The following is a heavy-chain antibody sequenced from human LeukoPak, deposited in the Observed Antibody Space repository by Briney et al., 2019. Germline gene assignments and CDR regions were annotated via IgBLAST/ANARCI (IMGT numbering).Heavy chain of an antibody. CDR2: ISGGGGTT. CDR3: VKDLSGTYSFDY. Sequence: GGSLRLSCSASGFTFSSYAMHWVRQAPGKGLEYVSSISGGGGTTFYADSVRGRFTISRDNSKNTLYLQMSSLRAEDTALYYCVKDLSGTYSFDYWGQGTLVTVSS. J-gene: IGHJ4*02. V-gene: IGHV3-64D*09. CDR1: GFTFSSYA. D-gene: IGHD1-26*01.